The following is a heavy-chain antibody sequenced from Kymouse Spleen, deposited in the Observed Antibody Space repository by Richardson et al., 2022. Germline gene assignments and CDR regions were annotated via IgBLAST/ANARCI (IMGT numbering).Heavy chain of an antibody. CDR3: AKEELRYYGMDV. CDR2: ISYDGSNK. CDR1: GFTFSSYG. D-gene: IGHD1-7*01. V-gene: IGHV3-30*18. J-gene: IGHJ6*02. Sequence: QVQLVESGGGVVQPGRSLRLSCAASGFTFSSYGMHWVRQAPGKGLEWVAVISYDGSNKYYADSVKGRFTISRDNSKNTLYLQMNSLRAEDTAVYYCAKEELRYYGMDVWGQGTTVTVSS.